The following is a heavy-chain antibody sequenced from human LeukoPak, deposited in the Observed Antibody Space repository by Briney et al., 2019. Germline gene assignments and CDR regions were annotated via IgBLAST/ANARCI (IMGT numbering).Heavy chain of an antibody. CDR2: ISSSGSTI. Sequence: GGSLRLSCAASGFTFSSYEMNWVRQAPGKGLEWVSYISSSGSTIYYADSVKARFTISRDNAKNSLYLQMNSLRAEDTAVYYCAELGITMIGGVWGKGTTVTVSS. CDR1: GFTFSSYE. J-gene: IGHJ6*04. CDR3: AELGITMIGGV. V-gene: IGHV3-48*03. D-gene: IGHD3-10*02.